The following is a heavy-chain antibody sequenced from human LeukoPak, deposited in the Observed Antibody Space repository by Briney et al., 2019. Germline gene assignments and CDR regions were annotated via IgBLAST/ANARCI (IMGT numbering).Heavy chain of an antibody. CDR3: ARLDVEMATIIDY. J-gene: IGHJ4*02. Sequence: PGGSLRLSCAASGFTFSSYAMSWVRQPPGKGLEWIGSIYYSGSTYYNPSLKSRVTISVDTSKNQFSLKLSSVTAADTAVYYCARLDVEMATIIDYWGQGTLVTVSS. CDR1: GFTFSSYA. CDR2: IYYSGST. D-gene: IGHD5-24*01. V-gene: IGHV4-38-2*01.